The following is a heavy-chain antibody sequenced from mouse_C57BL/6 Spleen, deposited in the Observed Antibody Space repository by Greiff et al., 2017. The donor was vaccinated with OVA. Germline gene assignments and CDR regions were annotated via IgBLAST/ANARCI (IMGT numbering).Heavy chain of an antibody. CDR2: IWSGGST. CDR1: GFSLTSYG. V-gene: IGHV2-4*01. Sequence: VQLQQSGPGLVQPSQSLSITCTVSGFSLTSYGVHWVRQPPGKGLEWLGVIWSGGSTDYNAAFISRLSISKDNSKSQVFFKMNSLQADNTAIYYCAKGGPAWFAYWGQGTLVTVSA. CDR3: AKGGPAWFAY. J-gene: IGHJ3*01.